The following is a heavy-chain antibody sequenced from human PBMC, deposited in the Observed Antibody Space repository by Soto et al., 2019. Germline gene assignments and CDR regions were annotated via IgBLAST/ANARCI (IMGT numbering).Heavy chain of an antibody. CDR1: GFTFSNYV. CDR2: ISSSGGST. Sequence: EVQLLESGGGLVQPGGSLRLSCAASGFTFSNYVMSWVRQAPGKGLEWVSVISSSGGSTYYADSVKGRFTISRDNSKNTLYLQINSLRAEDTAIYYSARHNSGWYGWFDPWGQGTLVTVSS. D-gene: IGHD6-19*01. V-gene: IGHV3-23*01. J-gene: IGHJ5*02. CDR3: ARHNSGWYGWFDP.